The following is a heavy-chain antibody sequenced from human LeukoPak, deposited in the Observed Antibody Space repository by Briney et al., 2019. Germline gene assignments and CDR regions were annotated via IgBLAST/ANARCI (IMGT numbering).Heavy chain of an antibody. J-gene: IGHJ5*02. Sequence: SETLPLTCTVSGGSISSYYWSWIRQPPGKGLEWIGYIYYSGRTNYNPSLKSRVTISVDTSKNQFSLKVNSVTAADTAVYYCARGRSTSSPGRFDPWGQGTLVTVSS. CDR1: GGSISSYY. D-gene: IGHD6-6*01. V-gene: IGHV4-59*01. CDR2: IYYSGRT. CDR3: ARGRSTSSPGRFDP.